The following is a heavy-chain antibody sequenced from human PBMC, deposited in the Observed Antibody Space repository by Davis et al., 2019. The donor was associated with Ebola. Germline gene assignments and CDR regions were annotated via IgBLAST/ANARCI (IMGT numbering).Heavy chain of an antibody. Sequence: AASVKVSCTASGYTFTSYGISWVRQAPGQGLEWMGWISAYNGNTNYAQKLQGRVTMTTDTSTSTAYMELRSLRSDDTAVYYCARFAITMVRGVIITYYFDYWGQGTLVTVSS. CDR1: GYTFTSYG. J-gene: IGHJ4*02. V-gene: IGHV1-18*01. CDR3: ARFAITMVRGVIITYYFDY. D-gene: IGHD3-10*01. CDR2: ISAYNGNT.